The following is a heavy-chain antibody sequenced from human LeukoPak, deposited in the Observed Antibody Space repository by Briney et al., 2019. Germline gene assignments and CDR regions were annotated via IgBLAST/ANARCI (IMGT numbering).Heavy chain of an antibody. Sequence: SETLSLTCTVSGGSISSGSYYWSWIRQPAGKGLEWIGRIYTSGSTNYNPSLKSRVTISVDTSKNQFSLKLSSVIAADTAVYYCARGWVVAATSDAFDIWGQGTMVTVSS. D-gene: IGHD2-15*01. CDR2: IYTSGST. CDR1: GGSISSGSYY. CDR3: ARGWVVAATSDAFDI. J-gene: IGHJ3*02. V-gene: IGHV4-61*02.